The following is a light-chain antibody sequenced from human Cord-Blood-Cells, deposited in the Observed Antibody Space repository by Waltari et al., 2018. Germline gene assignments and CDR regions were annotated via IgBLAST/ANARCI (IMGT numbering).Light chain of an antibody. V-gene: IGLV6-57*01. CDR2: EDN. J-gene: IGLJ1*01. Sequence: NFMLTQPHSVSESPGKTVTISFTRSSGRLASNYAQWYQQRPGSSPTTVIYEDNQRPSGVPDRFSGSIDSSSNSASLTISGLKTEDEADYYCQSYDSSNYVFGTGTKVTVL. CDR1: SGRLASNY. CDR3: QSYDSSNYV.